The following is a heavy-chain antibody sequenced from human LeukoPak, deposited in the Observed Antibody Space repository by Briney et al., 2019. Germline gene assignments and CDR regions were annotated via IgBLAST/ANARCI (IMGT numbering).Heavy chain of an antibody. V-gene: IGHV3-30*18. J-gene: IGHJ5*02. D-gene: IGHD1-14*01. CDR2: ISYDGSNK. Sequence: GGSLRLSCAASGFTFSSYGMHWVRQAPGKGLEWVAVISYDGSNKYYADSVKGRFTISRDDAKNSLYLQMNSLRAEDTAVYYCAKDLRLGRAREPYNWFDPWGQGTLVTVSS. CDR3: AKDLRLGRAREPYNWFDP. CDR1: GFTFSSYG.